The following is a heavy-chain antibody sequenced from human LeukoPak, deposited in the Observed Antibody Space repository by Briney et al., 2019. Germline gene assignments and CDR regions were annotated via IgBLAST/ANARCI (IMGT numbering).Heavy chain of an antibody. CDR2: IKEDGSDK. CDR3: AKGGHFNFDY. D-gene: IGHD5-12*01. Sequence: PGASLRLSCAASGFTFSTYWMKWVRQAPGKGLEWVASIKEDGSDKYYVDSVKGRFSISRDNAKNSLYLQMNSLRTEDTAVYYCAKGGHFNFDYWGQGTLVTVSS. V-gene: IGHV3-7*01. J-gene: IGHJ4*02. CDR1: GFTFSTYW.